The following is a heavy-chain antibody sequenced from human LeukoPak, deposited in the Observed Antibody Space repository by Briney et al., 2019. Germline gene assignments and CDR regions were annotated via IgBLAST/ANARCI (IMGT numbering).Heavy chain of an antibody. CDR3: ARATGSVDYYYMDV. CDR1: RYTFTGYY. D-gene: IGHD1-1*01. V-gene: IGHV1-2*02. J-gene: IGHJ6*03. Sequence: ASVKVSCKTSRYTFTGYYMHWVRQAPGQGLEWMGWINPNSGGTNYAQKFQGRVTMTRDTSITTAYMELRRLRSDDTALYYCARATGSVDYYYMDVWGKGTTVTVSS. CDR2: INPNSGGT.